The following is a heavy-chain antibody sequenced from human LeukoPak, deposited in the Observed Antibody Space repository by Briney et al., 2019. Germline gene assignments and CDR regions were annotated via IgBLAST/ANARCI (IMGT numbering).Heavy chain of an antibody. D-gene: IGHD6-19*01. J-gene: IGHJ5*02. CDR3: ARDLIVVAGTFWFDP. Sequence: SETLSLTCTVSGGSISSGSYYWSWIRQPAGKGLEWIGRIYTSGSTNYNPSLKSRVTISVDTSKNQFSLKLSSVTAADTAVYYCARDLIVVAGTFWFDPWGQGTLVTVSS. CDR1: GGSISSGSYY. V-gene: IGHV4-61*02. CDR2: IYTSGST.